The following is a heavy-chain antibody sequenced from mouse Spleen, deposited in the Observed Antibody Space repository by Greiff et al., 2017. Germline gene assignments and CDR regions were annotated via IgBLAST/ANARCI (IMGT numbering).Heavy chain of an antibody. J-gene: IGHJ4*01. V-gene: IGHV1-74*01. Sequence: VQLQQFGAELVKPGASVKVSCKASGYIFTSYWIHWVKQRPGQGLEWIGRIHPSDSDVTYSQDFKGKATLTVDTSSTIAYLQLSSLTSEDSAVYYCALDFGTYYALDYWGHGTSVTVSS. CDR1: GYIFTSYW. CDR2: IHPSDSDV. D-gene: IGHD2-1*01. CDR3: ALDFGTYYALDY.